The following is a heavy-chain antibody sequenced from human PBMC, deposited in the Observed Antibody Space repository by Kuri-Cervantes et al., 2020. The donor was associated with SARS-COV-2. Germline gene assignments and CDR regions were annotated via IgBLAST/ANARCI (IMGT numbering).Heavy chain of an antibody. Sequence: ASVKVSCKASGYTFTSYAMNWVRQAPGQGLEWMGIINPSGGSTSYAQKFQGRVTMTRDTSTSTVYMELSSLRSEDTAVYYCARVGRGMATTPGFDYWGQGTLVTVSS. CDR2: INPSGGST. D-gene: IGHD5-12*01. V-gene: IGHV1-46*01. CDR1: GYTFTSYA. J-gene: IGHJ4*02. CDR3: ARVGRGMATTPGFDY.